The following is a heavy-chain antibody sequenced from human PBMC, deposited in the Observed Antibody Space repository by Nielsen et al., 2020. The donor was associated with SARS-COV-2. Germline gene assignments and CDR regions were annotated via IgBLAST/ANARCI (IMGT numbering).Heavy chain of an antibody. CDR2: IYHSGST. J-gene: IGHJ6*02. D-gene: IGHD5-12*01. CDR1: GFTFTNAW. CDR3: ARDLPRYSGYDMSYYYGMDV. V-gene: IGHV4/OR15-8*01. Sequence: ESLKISCAASGFTFTNAWMSWVRQPPGKGLEWIGEIYHSGSTNYNPSLKSRVTISVDKSKNQFSLKLSSVTAADTAVYYCARDLPRYSGYDMSYYYGMDVWGQGTTVTVSS.